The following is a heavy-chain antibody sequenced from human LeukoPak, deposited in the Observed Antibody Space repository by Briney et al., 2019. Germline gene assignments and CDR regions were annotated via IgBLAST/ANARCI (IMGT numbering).Heavy chain of an antibody. D-gene: IGHD3-3*01. J-gene: IGHJ4*02. CDR2: ISYDGTNK. V-gene: IGHV3-30*18. CDR3: AKENDFVY. Sequence: GRSLRLSCAASGFTFSNYDMHWVRQAPGKGLEWVAVISYDGTNKYYAASVKGRFTISRDNSKSTLYLQMNSLRAEDTAVYYCAKENDFVYWGQGALVTVSS. CDR1: GFTFSNYD.